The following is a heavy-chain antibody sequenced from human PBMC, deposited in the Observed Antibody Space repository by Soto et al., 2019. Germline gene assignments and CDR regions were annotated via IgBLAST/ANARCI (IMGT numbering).Heavy chain of an antibody. Sequence: GGSLRLSCAASGFTFSSYGMHWVRQAPGKGLEWVAVISYDGSNKYYADSVKGRFTISRDNSKNTLYLQMNSLRAEDTAVYYCAKDMHGDYAGYFDYWGQGTLVTVSS. J-gene: IGHJ4*02. CDR2: ISYDGSNK. CDR1: GFTFSSYG. CDR3: AKDMHGDYAGYFDY. V-gene: IGHV3-30*18. D-gene: IGHD4-17*01.